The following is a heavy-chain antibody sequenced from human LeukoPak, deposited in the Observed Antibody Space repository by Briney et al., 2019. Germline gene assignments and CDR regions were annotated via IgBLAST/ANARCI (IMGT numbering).Heavy chain of an antibody. V-gene: IGHV4-38-2*02. CDR3: ARVYREQGDAFDI. CDR2: IYYSGST. J-gene: IGHJ3*02. CDR1: GYSISSGYY. D-gene: IGHD1-26*01. Sequence: SETLSLTCTVSGYSISSGYYWGWIRQPPGKGLEWIGYIYYSGSTYYNPSLKSRVTISVDTSKNQFSLKLSSVTAADTAVYYCARVYREQGDAFDIWGQGTMVTVSS.